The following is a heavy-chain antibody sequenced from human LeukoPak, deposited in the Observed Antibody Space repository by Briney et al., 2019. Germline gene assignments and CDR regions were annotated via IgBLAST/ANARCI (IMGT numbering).Heavy chain of an antibody. V-gene: IGHV3-23*01. CDR3: ARDGQAFNSNWDDFEY. CDR2: IGNTET. D-gene: IGHD1-1*01. Sequence: QPGGSLRLSCVASGFTFYTFAMSWVRQAPGKGLEWVSGIGNTETYSSDSVKGRSTISRDNSKSTIYLHMSNLRAEDTALYYCARDGQAFNSNWDDFEYWGQGTPVTVSS. CDR1: GFTFYTFA. J-gene: IGHJ4*02.